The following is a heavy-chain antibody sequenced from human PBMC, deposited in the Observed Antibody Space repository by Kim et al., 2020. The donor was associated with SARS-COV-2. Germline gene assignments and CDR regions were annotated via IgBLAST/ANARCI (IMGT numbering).Heavy chain of an antibody. CDR3: ARTAYGGNSGSWYFDL. D-gene: IGHD2-21*02. J-gene: IGHJ2*01. V-gene: IGHV3-74*01. Sequence: SVRGRFTISRDKAKDTLFLKMDSLRAEDTAVYYCARTAYGGNSGSWYFDLWGRGTLVTVSS.